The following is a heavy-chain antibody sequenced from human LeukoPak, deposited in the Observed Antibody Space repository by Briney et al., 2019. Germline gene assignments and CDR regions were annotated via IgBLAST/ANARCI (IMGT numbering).Heavy chain of an antibody. CDR3: ARVDDSSGTYYFDY. D-gene: IGHD3-22*01. Sequence: SETLSLTCTVSGGSISSYYWSWIRQPPGKGLEWIGYIYYSGSTNYNPSLKSRVTISVDTSRNQFSLKLSSVTAADTAVYYCARVDDSSGTYYFDYWGQGTLVTVSS. V-gene: IGHV4-59*01. CDR1: GGSISSYY. CDR2: IYYSGST. J-gene: IGHJ4*02.